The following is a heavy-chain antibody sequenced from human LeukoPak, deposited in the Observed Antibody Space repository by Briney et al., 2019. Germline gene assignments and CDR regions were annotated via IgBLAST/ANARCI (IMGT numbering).Heavy chain of an antibody. D-gene: IGHD3-3*01. J-gene: IGHJ5*02. CDR1: GGTFSSYA. Sequence: ASVKVSCKASGGTFSSYAISWVRQAPGQGLEWMGGIIPIFGTANYAQKFQGRVTITADESTSTAYMDLSSLRSEDTAVYYCARDGYNFGVARSWFDPWGQGTLVTASS. CDR3: ARDGYNFGVARSWFDP. CDR2: IIPIFGTA. V-gene: IGHV1-69*13.